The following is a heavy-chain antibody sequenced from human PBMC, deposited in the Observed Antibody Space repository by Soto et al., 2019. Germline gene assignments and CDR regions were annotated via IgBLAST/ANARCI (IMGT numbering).Heavy chain of an antibody. CDR2: IIPVLGNT. CDR3: ARDLGGWPDY. V-gene: IGHV1-69*08. J-gene: IGHJ4*02. D-gene: IGHD2-15*01. Sequence: SVKVSCKASGGTFSSYTISWVRQAPGQRLEWMGRIIPVLGNTNYSQKFQGRVTITTDKSASTAYMELSSLRSEDTAVYYCARDLGGWPDYWGQGTLVTVSS. CDR1: GGTFSSYT.